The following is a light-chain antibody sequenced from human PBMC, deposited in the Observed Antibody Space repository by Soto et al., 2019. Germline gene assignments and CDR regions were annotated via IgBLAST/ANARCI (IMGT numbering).Light chain of an antibody. J-gene: IGKJ1*01. V-gene: IGKV3-20*01. Sequence: ETVLTQSPATLSLSPGERATLSCRASQTIRNNYLAWYRQTPGQAPRLLIYGASNRATGIADRISGSGSGTDFTLIISRLEPEDFALYYCPQYGSSPWTFGQGTKLEIK. CDR1: QTIRNNY. CDR3: PQYGSSPWT. CDR2: GAS.